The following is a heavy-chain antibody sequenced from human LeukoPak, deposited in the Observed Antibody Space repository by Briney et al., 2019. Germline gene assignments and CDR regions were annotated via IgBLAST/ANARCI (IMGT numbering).Heavy chain of an antibody. CDR1: GGTFSSYA. J-gene: IGHJ4*02. D-gene: IGHD3-22*01. Sequence: SVKVSCKASGGTFSSYAISWVRQAPGQGLEWMGGIIPIFGTANYAQKFQGRVTITADESTSTAYMELSSLRSEDTAVYYCARDGVYYYDSSGYYAYWGQGTLVTVSS. CDR3: ARDGVYYYDSSGYYAY. V-gene: IGHV1-69*13. CDR2: IIPIFGTA.